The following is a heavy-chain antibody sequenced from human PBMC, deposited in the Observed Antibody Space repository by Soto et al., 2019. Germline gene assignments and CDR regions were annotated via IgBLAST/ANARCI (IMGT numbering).Heavy chain of an antibody. CDR3: ARDRYYYDSSGYYLVYYYYYYGMDV. CDR1: GFTFSSYG. Sequence: GGSLRLSCAASGFTFSSYGMHWVRQAPGKGLEWVAVIWYDGSNKYYADSVKGRFTISRDNSKNTLYLQMNSLRAEDTAVYYCARDRYYYDSSGYYLVYYYYYYGMDVWGQGTTVTVSS. J-gene: IGHJ6*02. CDR2: IWYDGSNK. D-gene: IGHD3-22*01. V-gene: IGHV3-33*01.